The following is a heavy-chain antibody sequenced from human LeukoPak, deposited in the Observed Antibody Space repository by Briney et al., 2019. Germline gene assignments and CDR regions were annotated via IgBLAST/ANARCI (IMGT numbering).Heavy chain of an antibody. CDR1: GFTFSSYW. D-gene: IGHD4-23*01. V-gene: IGHV3-74*01. J-gene: IGHJ4*02. Sequence: GGSLRLSCAASGFTFSSYWMHWVRQAPGKGLVWVSHITGDGSRTNYADSVEGRFTISRDNAKNTLYLQMNSLRVEDTALYYCAREDDANSDYFLYWGQGALVTVSS. CDR2: ITGDGSRT. CDR3: AREDDANSDYFLY.